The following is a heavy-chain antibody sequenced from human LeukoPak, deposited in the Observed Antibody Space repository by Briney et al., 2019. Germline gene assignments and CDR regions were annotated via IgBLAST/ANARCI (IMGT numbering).Heavy chain of an antibody. CDR2: IYTSGST. Sequence: SQTLSLTCTVSGGSISSGSYYWSWIRQPAGRGLEWIGRIYTSGSTNYNPSLKSRVTISVDTSKNQFSLKLSSVTAADTAVYNCARDGGWGYSYGSYYYYMDVWGKGTTVTVSS. CDR3: ARDGGWGYSYGSYYYYMDV. D-gene: IGHD5-18*01. J-gene: IGHJ6*03. V-gene: IGHV4-61*02. CDR1: GGSISSGSYY.